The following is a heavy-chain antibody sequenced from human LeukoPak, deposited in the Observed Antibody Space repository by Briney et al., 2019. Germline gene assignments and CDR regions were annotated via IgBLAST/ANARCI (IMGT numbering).Heavy chain of an antibody. CDR3: AKEVYGDLYFQH. CDR1: GFTFSSYS. D-gene: IGHD4-17*01. J-gene: IGHJ1*01. V-gene: IGHV3-48*01. CDR2: ISSSSSAI. Sequence: GGSLRLSCAASGFTFSSYSLNWVRRAPGKGLEWVSYISSSSSAIYYADSVKGRFTISRDNSKNTLYLQMNSLRAEDTAVYYCAKEVYGDLYFQHWGQGTLVTVSS.